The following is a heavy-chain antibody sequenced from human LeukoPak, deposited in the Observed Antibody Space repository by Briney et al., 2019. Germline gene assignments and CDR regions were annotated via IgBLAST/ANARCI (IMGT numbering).Heavy chain of an antibody. CDR3: ARYRRDGYNHGY. Sequence: PSETLSLTCTVSGGSISSSSYYWGWIRQPPGKGLEWIGSIYYSGSTYYNPSLKSRVTISVDTSKNQFSLKLSSVTAADTAVYYCARYRRDGYNHGYWGQGTLVTVSS. J-gene: IGHJ4*02. CDR2: IYYSGST. CDR1: GGSISSSSYY. D-gene: IGHD5-24*01. V-gene: IGHV4-39*01.